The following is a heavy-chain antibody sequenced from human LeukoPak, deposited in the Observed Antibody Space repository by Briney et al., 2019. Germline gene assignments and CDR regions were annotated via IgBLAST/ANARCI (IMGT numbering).Heavy chain of an antibody. CDR1: GYIFTGYY. J-gene: IGHJ5*02. Sequence: ASVKVSCKASGYIFTGYYMHWVRQAPGQGLEWMGRINPNSGGTNYAQKFQGRVTMTRDTSISTAYMELSRLRSDDTAVYYCARERETGTVPGWFDPWGQGTLVTVSS. CDR2: INPNSGGT. V-gene: IGHV1-2*06. CDR3: ARERETGTVPGWFDP. D-gene: IGHD1-1*01.